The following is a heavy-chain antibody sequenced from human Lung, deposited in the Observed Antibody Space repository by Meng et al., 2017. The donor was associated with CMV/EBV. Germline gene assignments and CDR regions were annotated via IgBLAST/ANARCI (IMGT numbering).Heavy chain of an antibody. J-gene: IGHJ5*02. CDR1: GFTVSSNY. CDR3: AQLTPYMNSWYWFDP. Sequence: EVQLVESGXGLVQPXGALRLSCAASGFTVSSNYMSWVRQAPGKGLEWVSVIYWDDEKLYRPSLQSRLTIIRDTSKNQVVLRMTNMEPVDTATYYCAQLTPYMNSWYWFDPWGPGTMVPVFS. V-gene: IGHV3-66*02. CDR2: IYWDDEK. D-gene: IGHD1-14*01.